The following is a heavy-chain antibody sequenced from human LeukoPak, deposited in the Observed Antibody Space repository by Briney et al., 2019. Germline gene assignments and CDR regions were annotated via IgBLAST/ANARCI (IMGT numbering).Heavy chain of an antibody. CDR2: TYSDGTT. Sequence: QTGGSLRLSCAGSRFSVSGNYITWVRQAPGEGLEWVSVTYSDGTTFYADSVKGRFTISRDSSKNTLFMQMNSLRVEDTAVYYCAGDPGLRNGMDVWGQGTTVTVSS. CDR1: RFSVSGNY. D-gene: IGHD2-8*01. CDR3: AGDPGLRNGMDV. V-gene: IGHV3-66*02. J-gene: IGHJ6*02.